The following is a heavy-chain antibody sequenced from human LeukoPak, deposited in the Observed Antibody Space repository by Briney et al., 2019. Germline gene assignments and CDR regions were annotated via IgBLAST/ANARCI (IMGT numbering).Heavy chain of an antibody. CDR3: ARAVAGLGSSWYFDL. CDR1: GGSISSYY. CDR2: IYYSGST. D-gene: IGHD6-19*01. Sequence: SETLSLTCTVSGGSISSYYWSWIRQPPGKGLEWIGYIYYSGSTNCNPSLKSRVTISVDTSKNQFSLKLSSVTAADTAVYYCARAVAGLGSSWYFDLWGRGTLVAVSS. V-gene: IGHV4-59*01. J-gene: IGHJ2*01.